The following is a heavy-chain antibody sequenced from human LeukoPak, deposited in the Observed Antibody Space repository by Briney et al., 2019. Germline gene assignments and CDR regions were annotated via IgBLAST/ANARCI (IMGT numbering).Heavy chain of an antibody. CDR1: GFTFSSYA. CDR2: ISGSGAST. J-gene: IGHJ4*02. V-gene: IGHV3-23*01. Sequence: GGSLRLSCAASGFTFSSYAMSWVRQAPGKGLECVSVISGSGASTYYADSVKGRFTISRDNAKNSLYLQMNSLRAEDTAVYYCARDKYYYDSSGGGYYFDYWGQGTLVTVSS. CDR3: ARDKYYYDSSGGGYYFDY. D-gene: IGHD3-22*01.